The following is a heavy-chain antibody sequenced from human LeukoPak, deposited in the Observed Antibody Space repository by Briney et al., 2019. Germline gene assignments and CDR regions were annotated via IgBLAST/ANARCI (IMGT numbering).Heavy chain of an antibody. J-gene: IGHJ3*02. Sequence: GGSLRLSCAASGFTVRRNYMSWVRQAPGKGLEWDSVIYTGGSTYYADSVKGRFTISRDNSNNILHLQTNSLRVEDTAVYYCAGGAGDWNAFHIWGQGTMVTVSS. D-gene: IGHD2-21*02. CDR1: GFTVRRNY. CDR2: IYTGGST. CDR3: AGGAGDWNAFHI. V-gene: IGHV3-66*01.